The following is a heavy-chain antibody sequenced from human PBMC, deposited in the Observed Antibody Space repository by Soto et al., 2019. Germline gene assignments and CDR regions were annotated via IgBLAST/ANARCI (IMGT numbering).Heavy chain of an antibody. D-gene: IGHD3-10*01. J-gene: IGHJ5*02. CDR2: INTNSGGT. V-gene: IGHV1-2*02. CDR3: ARGTGSSWFDP. Sequence: ASVKVSCKASEYIFTAFYMHWVRQAPGRGLEWMGWINTNSGGTRHAHEVHDRVTMTRDTSISTAYMELSGLRYDDTAVYYCARGTGSSWFDPWGRGTLVTDSS. CDR1: EYIFTAFY.